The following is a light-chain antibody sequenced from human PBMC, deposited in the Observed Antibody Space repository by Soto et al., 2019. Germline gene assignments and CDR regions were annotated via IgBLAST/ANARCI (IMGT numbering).Light chain of an antibody. V-gene: IGKV3-20*01. Sequence: EIVLTQSPGTLSLSPGEGATLSCRASQSVSSTYLAWYQQKPGQAPRLLIYGASSRASGIPDRFSGSGSGTDFTLTINRLEPEDFAEYYCQTYSGPGMYTFGQGTKLEIK. CDR1: QSVSSTY. J-gene: IGKJ2*01. CDR3: QTYSGPGMYT. CDR2: GAS.